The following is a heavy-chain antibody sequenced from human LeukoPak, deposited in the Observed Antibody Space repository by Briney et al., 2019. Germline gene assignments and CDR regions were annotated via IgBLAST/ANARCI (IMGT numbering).Heavy chain of an antibody. CDR2: TRYSGST. J-gene: IGHJ4*02. CDR1: GFSVSSGPYY. V-gene: IGHV4-61*01. CDR3: ARTWDY. Sequence: SETLSLTCTLSGFSVSSGPYYRSWIRQSPGKGLEWIAYTRYSGSTNYNPSLKSRLTISLDTSKNQLSLKLNSVAAADTAVYYCARTWDYWGQGTLVTVSS.